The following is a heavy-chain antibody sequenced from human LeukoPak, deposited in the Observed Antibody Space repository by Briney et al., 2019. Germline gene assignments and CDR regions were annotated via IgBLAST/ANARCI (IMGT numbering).Heavy chain of an antibody. D-gene: IGHD4-23*01. V-gene: IGHV1-69*06. CDR1: GGTFSSYA. CDR3: ARGYGGNYEAFDI. CDR2: IIPIFGTA. Sequence: SVKVFCKASGGTFSSYAISWVRQAPGQGLEWMGRIIPIFGTANYAQRFQGRVTITAQKSTSTAYMELSSLRSEDTAVYYCARGYGGNYEAFDIWGQGTMVPVSS. J-gene: IGHJ3*02.